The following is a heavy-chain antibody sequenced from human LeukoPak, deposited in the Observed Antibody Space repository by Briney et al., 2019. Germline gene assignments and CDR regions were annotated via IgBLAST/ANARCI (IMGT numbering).Heavy chain of an antibody. V-gene: IGHV1-69*05. CDR2: IIPIFGTA. CDR1: GGTFSSYA. D-gene: IGHD3-22*01. Sequence: GASVKVSCKASGGTFSSYAISWVRQAPGQGLEWMGGIIPIFGTANYAQKFQGRVTITTDESTSTAYMELSRLRSEDTAVYYCASPNYYDSSGYQDFKVAFDIWGQGTMVTVSS. J-gene: IGHJ3*02. CDR3: ASPNYYDSSGYQDFKVAFDI.